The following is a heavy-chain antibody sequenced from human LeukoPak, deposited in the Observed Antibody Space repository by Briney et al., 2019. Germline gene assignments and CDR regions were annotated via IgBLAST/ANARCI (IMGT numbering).Heavy chain of an antibody. D-gene: IGHD7-27*01. CDR2: ISSSSSYI. V-gene: IGHV3-21*01. CDR1: GFTFSSYS. CDR3: ARDLKPGPFDY. J-gene: IGHJ4*02. Sequence: GGSLRLSCAASGFTFSSYSMNWVRQAPGKGLEWVSSISSSSSYIYYADSVKGRFTISRDNAKNSLYLQMNSLRAEDTAVYYCARDLKPGPFDYWGQGTLVTVSS.